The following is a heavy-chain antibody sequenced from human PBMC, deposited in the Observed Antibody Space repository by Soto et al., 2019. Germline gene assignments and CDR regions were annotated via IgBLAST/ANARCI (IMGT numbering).Heavy chain of an antibody. Sequence: PGGSLRLSCTACGFTFGDYDMSWFRQAPGKGLEWVGFIRRKVSGGTTEYAASVKGRFTLSRDDSKSIAYLQMNSLKTEDTAVYYCTRHFSGSGGWGQGTLVTVSS. CDR1: GFTFGDYD. J-gene: IGHJ4*02. D-gene: IGHD2-15*01. V-gene: IGHV3-49*03. CDR2: IRRKVSGGTT. CDR3: TRHFSGSGG.